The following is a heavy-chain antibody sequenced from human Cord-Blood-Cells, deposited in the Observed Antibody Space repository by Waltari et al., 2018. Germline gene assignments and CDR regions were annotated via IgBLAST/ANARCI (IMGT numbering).Heavy chain of an antibody. CDR3: ARGGEDNWFDP. V-gene: IGHV4-34*01. Sequence: QLQLQQWGAGLLKPSETLSLTCAVYGGSFSGYYWSWIRQPPGKGLEWIGEINHSGSTNYNPSLKSRVTISVDTSKNQFSLKLSSVTAADTAVYYCARGGEDNWFDPWGQGTLVTVSS. CDR1: GGSFSGYY. D-gene: IGHD3-10*01. J-gene: IGHJ5*02. CDR2: INHSGST.